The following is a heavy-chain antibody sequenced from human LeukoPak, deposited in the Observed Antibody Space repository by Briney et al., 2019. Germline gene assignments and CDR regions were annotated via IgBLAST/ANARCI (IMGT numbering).Heavy chain of an antibody. CDR2: IYYDGNT. V-gene: IGHV4-59*12. Sequence: SETLSLTCTVSGGSISSYYWSWIRQSPGKGLEWIGYIYYDGNTNYNPSLRGRVTISVDTPKNQFSLKLSSVTAAETAVYYCAREGRYRYGYNEYHLYMDIWGKGTTVTVSS. CDR3: AREGRYRYGYNEYHLYMDI. J-gene: IGHJ6*03. D-gene: IGHD5-18*01. CDR1: GGSISSYY.